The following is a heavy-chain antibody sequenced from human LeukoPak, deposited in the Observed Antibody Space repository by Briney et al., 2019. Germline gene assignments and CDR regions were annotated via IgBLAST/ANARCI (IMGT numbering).Heavy chain of an antibody. CDR2: MNPNSGNT. D-gene: IGHD6-13*01. J-gene: IGHJ4*02. CDR1: GYTFTSYD. Sequence: GASVKVSCKASGYTFTSYDINWVRQATGQGLEWMEWMNPNSGNTGYAQKFQGRVTMTRNTSISTAYMELSSLRSEDTAVYYCARGMIAAAGTGVDYWGQGTLVTVSS. V-gene: IGHV1-8*01. CDR3: ARGMIAAAGTGVDY.